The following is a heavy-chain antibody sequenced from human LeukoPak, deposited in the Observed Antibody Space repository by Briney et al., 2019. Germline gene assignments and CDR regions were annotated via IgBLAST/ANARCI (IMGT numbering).Heavy chain of an antibody. D-gene: IGHD2-2*01. J-gene: IGHJ6*02. V-gene: IGHV1-2*02. CDR3: ARDHCVSSGCYEDYYYGVDV. Sequence: ASVTVSCKASGYTFTGYYMQWVRQAPGQGLEWMGWINPHSGGTNYAQKFQGRVTMTRDTSISTAYMELSRLRSDDTAVYFCARDHCVSSGCYEDYYYGVDVWGRGTTVTVSS. CDR2: INPHSGGT. CDR1: GYTFTGYY.